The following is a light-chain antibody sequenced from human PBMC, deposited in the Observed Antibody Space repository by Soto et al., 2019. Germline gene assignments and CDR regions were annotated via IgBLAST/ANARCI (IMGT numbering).Light chain of an antibody. V-gene: IGLV3-21*02. CDR3: QVCERFSDHNFV. Sequence: SYELAQPPSVSVSPGQTASITCGGDNIGTKSVHWYQQRPGQAPVLVVYDDKKRPSWIPERFSGSNSGNTATLTISRVETGDEADYYCQVCERFSDHNFVFGDGTKVTVL. J-gene: IGLJ1*01. CDR1: NIGTKS. CDR2: DDK.